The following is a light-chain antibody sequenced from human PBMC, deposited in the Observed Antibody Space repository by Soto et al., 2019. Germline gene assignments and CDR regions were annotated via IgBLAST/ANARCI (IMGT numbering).Light chain of an antibody. CDR3: QQYNNWPPYT. V-gene: IGKV3-15*01. J-gene: IGKJ2*01. Sequence: EIVMTQSPATLSVSPGERATLSCRASQSVIRNLAWYQQKPGQAPRLLIYGASTRATGIPARFSGSGSGTEFTFTISSLQSEDFAVYYCQQYNNWPPYTFGQGTKLEIK. CDR2: GAS. CDR1: QSVIRN.